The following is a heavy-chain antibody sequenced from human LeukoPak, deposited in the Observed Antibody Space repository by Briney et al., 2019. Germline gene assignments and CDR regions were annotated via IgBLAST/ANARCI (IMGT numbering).Heavy chain of an antibody. Sequence: ASVKVSCKASGGTFSSYAISWVRQAPGQGLEWMGRIIPIFGIANYAQKFQGRVTITADKSTSTAYMELSSLRSEDTAVYYCARSLSGYYDSSGYYDYWGRGTLVTVSS. CDR1: GGTFSSYA. J-gene: IGHJ4*02. V-gene: IGHV1-69*04. CDR2: IIPIFGIA. CDR3: ARSLSGYYDSSGYYDY. D-gene: IGHD3-22*01.